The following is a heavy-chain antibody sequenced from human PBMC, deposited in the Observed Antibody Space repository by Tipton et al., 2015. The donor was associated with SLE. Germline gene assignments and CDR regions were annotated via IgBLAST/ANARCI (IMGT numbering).Heavy chain of an antibody. D-gene: IGHD5-24*01. CDR2: ISYDGSNK. CDR3: ARGSLGGYNYFDY. V-gene: IGHV3-30-3*01. Sequence: SLRLSCAASGFTVSSYAMHWVRQAPGKGLEWVAVISYDGSNKYYADSVKGRFTISRDNAKNSLYLQMNSLRAEDTAVYYCARGSLGGYNYFDYWGQGTLVTVSS. CDR1: GFTVSSYA. J-gene: IGHJ4*02.